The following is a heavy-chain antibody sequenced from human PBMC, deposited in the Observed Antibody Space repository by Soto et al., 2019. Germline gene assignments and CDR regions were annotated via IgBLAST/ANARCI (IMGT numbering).Heavy chain of an antibody. J-gene: IGHJ4*02. V-gene: IGHV4-31*03. CDR2: IYYSGST. CDR1: GGSISSGGYY. Sequence: QVQLQESGPGLVKPSQTLSLTCTVSGGSISSGGYYWSWIRQHPGKGLEWIGYIYYSGSTYYNPSLKSRVTISVDTSKNQFFLKLSSVTAADTAVYYCARTSITMVRGVITTFDYWGQGTLVTVSS. CDR3: ARTSITMVRGVITTFDY. D-gene: IGHD3-10*01.